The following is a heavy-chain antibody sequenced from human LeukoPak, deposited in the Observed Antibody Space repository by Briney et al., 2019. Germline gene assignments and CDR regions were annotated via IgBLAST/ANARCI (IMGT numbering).Heavy chain of an antibody. CDR1: GYSISSGYY. Sequence: SETLSLTCTVSGYSISSGYYWGWIRPPPGKGLEWIGSIYHSGSTYYNPSLKSRVTISVDTSKNQFSLKLSSVTAADTAVYYCARDAAFSDSSGYEVWFDPWGQGTLVTVSS. CDR2: IYHSGST. J-gene: IGHJ5*02. V-gene: IGHV4-38-2*02. CDR3: ARDAAFSDSSGYEVWFDP. D-gene: IGHD3-22*01.